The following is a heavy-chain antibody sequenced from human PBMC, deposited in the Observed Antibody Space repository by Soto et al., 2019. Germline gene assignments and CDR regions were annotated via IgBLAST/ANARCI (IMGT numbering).Heavy chain of an antibody. D-gene: IGHD3-22*01. J-gene: IGHJ4*02. V-gene: IGHV3-23*01. Sequence: SLRLSCAASGFPFSSYAMSWVRQAPGKGLEWVSGISGSGDSTYYADSVKGRCTISRDNSKNTLYLQMGSLRAEDTAVYYCASRAYYDNSGYYYYYFDYWGRGALVTVSS. CDR3: ASRAYYDNSGYYYYYFDY. CDR2: ISGSGDST. CDR1: GFPFSSYA.